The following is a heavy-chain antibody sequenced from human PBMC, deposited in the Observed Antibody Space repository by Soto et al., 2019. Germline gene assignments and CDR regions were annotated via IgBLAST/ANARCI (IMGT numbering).Heavy chain of an antibody. V-gene: IGHV4-39*01. D-gene: IGHD2-15*01. CDR2: IYYSGST. J-gene: IGHJ5*02. CDR3: ARFSHCSGGSCYRLGWFDP. Sequence: QLQLQESGPGLVKPSETLSLTCTVSGGSISSSSYYWGWIRQPPGKGLEWIGSIYYSGSTYYNPSLKSRVTISVDTSKIQFSLKLSSVTAADTAVYYCARFSHCSGGSCYRLGWFDPWGQGTLVTVSS. CDR1: GGSISSSSYY.